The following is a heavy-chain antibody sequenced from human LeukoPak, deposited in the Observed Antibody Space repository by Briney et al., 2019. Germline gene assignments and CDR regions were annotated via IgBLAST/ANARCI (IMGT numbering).Heavy chain of an antibody. Sequence: GGSLRLSCAASGFTFSSYGMHWVRQAPGKGLEWVAVIWYDGSNKYYADSVKGRFTISRDNSKNTLYLQMNSLRAEDTAVYYCAREGIAVAAASLAFDYWGQGTLHTVSS. CDR1: GFTFSSYG. J-gene: IGHJ4*02. CDR2: IWYDGSNK. D-gene: IGHD6-19*01. CDR3: AREGIAVAAASLAFDY. V-gene: IGHV3-33*01.